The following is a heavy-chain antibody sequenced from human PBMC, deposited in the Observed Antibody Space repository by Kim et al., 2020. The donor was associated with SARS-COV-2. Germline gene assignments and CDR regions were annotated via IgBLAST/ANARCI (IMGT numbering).Heavy chain of an antibody. CDR1: GLTFGTYS. CDR2: IGNRGDSI. Sequence: GGSLRLSCAASGLTFGTYSMHWVRQAPGKGLQWVSSIGNRGDSIYYTNSVRGRFTISRDNAKNALYLQMNSLRVEDTAFYYCTRGRVAYPGYFYYWGQRT. J-gene: IGHJ4*02. D-gene: IGHD2-21*01. V-gene: IGHV3-21*06. CDR3: TRGRVAYPGYFYY.